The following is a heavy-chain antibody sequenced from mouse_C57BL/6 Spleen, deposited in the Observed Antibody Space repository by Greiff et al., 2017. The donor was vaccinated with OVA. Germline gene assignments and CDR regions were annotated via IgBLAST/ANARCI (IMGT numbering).Heavy chain of an antibody. CDR3: ARGKPNLYYFDY. V-gene: IGHV1-80*01. J-gene: IGHJ2*01. Sequence: QVQLKQSGAELVKPGASVKISCKASGYAFSSYWMNWVKQRPGKGLEWIGQIYPGDGDTNYNGKFKGKATLTADKSSSTAYMQLSSLTSEDSAVYFCARGKPNLYYFDYRGQGTTLTVSS. CDR1: GYAFSSYW. CDR2: IYPGDGDT.